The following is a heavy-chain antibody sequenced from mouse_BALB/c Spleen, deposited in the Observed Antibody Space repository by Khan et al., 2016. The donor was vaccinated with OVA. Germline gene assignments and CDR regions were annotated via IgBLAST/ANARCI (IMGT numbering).Heavy chain of an antibody. Sequence: QIQLVQSGPELKKPGETVKISCKASGYTFTNYGMNWVKQSPGKALKWMGWINTYTGEPTYADDFKGRFAFSLETSASTAYLQINNLKNEDTATYYCARPPYFTYTLDHWGQGTSVTVSS. CDR3: ARPPYFTYTLDH. D-gene: IGHD2-10*01. J-gene: IGHJ4*01. CDR1: GYTFTNYG. CDR2: INTYTGEP. V-gene: IGHV9-3-1*01.